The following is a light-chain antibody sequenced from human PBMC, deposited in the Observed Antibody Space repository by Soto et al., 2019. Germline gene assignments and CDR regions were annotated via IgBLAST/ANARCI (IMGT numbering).Light chain of an antibody. CDR3: SSYTTSANWV. CDR2: DVS. CDR1: SSDVGGYDL. V-gene: IGLV2-14*03. J-gene: IGLJ3*02. Sequence: QSALTQPASVSASPGQSITISCTGTSSDVGGYDLVAWYQQHPGKAPKFMIYDVSNRPSGISDRFSGSKSGNTASLTISGLQAEDGADYFCSSYTTSANWVFGGGTKLTVL.